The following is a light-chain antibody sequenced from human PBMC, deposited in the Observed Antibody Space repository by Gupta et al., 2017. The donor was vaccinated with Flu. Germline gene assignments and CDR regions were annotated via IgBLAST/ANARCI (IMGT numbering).Light chain of an antibody. Sequence: VLTPSPAILSLSPGERATLSCRASHSIDDNLGWYQQKSGQPPRLLIYDGSNRATGVPPRFSGSGSGTDFTLTISSLEPEDFAVYYCQQRSNWPYSFGQGTKLEIK. CDR3: QQRSNWPYS. J-gene: IGKJ2*03. CDR2: DGS. V-gene: IGKV3-11*01. CDR1: HSIDDN.